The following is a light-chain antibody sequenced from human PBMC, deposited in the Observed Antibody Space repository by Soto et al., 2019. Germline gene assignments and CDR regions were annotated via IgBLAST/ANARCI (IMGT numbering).Light chain of an antibody. J-gene: IGKJ1*01. CDR3: QQYNSYSWT. CDR2: KAS. V-gene: IGKV1-5*03. CDR1: QSISGW. Sequence: DIQMTQSPSTLSAFVGDRFTIACRSSQSISGWLAWYQQKPGKAPHLLIYKASSLESGVPSRFSGSGSGTEFTLTISSLQPDDFATYYCQQYNSYSWTFGQGTKVDI.